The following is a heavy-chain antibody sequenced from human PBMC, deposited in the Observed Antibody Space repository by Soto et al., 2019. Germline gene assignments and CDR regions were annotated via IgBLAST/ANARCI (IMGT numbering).Heavy chain of an antibody. CDR2: TIPIFGTA. D-gene: IGHD2-2*01. CDR1: GGNFGNYA. Sequence: QVQLVQSGAEVKRPGSSMKVSCKASGGNFGNYAISWVRQAPGQGLEWMGKTIPIFGTANYAQKFQGRITITADRSTSTAYMELSSLRSEDTALYYCVRVAVPGIYGEDVWGQGTTVTVS. CDR3: VRVAVPGIYGEDV. J-gene: IGHJ6*02. V-gene: IGHV1-69*06.